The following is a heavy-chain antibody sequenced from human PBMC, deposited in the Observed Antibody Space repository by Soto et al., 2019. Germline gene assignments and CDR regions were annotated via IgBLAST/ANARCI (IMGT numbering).Heavy chain of an antibody. D-gene: IGHD4-17*01. CDR2: IYYSGST. Sequence: QVQLQESGPGLVKPSQTLSLTCTVSGGSISSGGYYWSWIRQHPGKGLEWIGYIYYSGSTYYNPSLKSRVTISVDTSKNQFSLKLSSVTAADTAVYYCARVAGIIRYGDYFKLQFFDYWGQGTLVTVSS. CDR1: GGSISSGGYY. J-gene: IGHJ4*02. V-gene: IGHV4-31*03. CDR3: ARVAGIIRYGDYFKLQFFDY.